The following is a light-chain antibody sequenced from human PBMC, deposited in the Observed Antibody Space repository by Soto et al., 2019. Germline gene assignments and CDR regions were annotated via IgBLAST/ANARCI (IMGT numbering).Light chain of an antibody. Sequence: QSALTQPASVSGSPGQSITISCTGTSSDVGGYNYVSWYQQHPGKAPQLMIYEVSNRPSGVSNRFSGSKSGNTASLTISGLQAEDEADYYCSSYTSSSTRVFGGGTEVTVL. V-gene: IGLV2-14*01. CDR2: EVS. CDR3: SSYTSSSTRV. CDR1: SSDVGGYNY. J-gene: IGLJ3*02.